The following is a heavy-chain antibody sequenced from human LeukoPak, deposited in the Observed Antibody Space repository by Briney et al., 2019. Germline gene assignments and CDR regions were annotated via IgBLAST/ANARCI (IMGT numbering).Heavy chain of an antibody. CDR3: TSLDY. J-gene: IGHJ4*02. Sequence: GGSLRLSCTASGFTFSGYWMHWVRQAPGQGPVWVSRISSDASTTTYADSVKGRFTISRDNARNTLYLQMNSLRAEDTAVYYCTSLDYWGQGTLVTVSS. V-gene: IGHV3-74*01. CDR2: ISSDASTT. CDR1: GFTFSGYW.